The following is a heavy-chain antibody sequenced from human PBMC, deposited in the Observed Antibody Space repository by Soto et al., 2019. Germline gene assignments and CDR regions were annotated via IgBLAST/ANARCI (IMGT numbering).Heavy chain of an antibody. J-gene: IGHJ5*02. D-gene: IGHD1-26*01. CDR1: GFTCSNYA. V-gene: IGHV3-23*01. Sequence: GESLKISCASSGFTCSNYAMILVRQAPGKGLEWVSAISGSGGSTYYADSVKGRFTISRDNSKNTLYLQMNSLRAEDTAAYHCAKGDHSGSYYISWGQGTLVTVSS. CDR3: AKGDHSGSYYIS. CDR2: ISGSGGST.